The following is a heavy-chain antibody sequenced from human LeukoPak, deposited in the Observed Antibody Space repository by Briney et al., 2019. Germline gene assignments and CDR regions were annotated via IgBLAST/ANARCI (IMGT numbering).Heavy chain of an antibody. Sequence: PGGSLRLSCAASGFTFSSYAMSWVRQAPGKGLEWVSAISGSGGSTYYADSVKGRFTISRDNSKNTLYLQMNSLRAEDTAVYYCVSKNDYGDYGYLYFDYWGQGTLVTVSS. CDR3: VSKNDYGDYGYLYFDY. J-gene: IGHJ4*02. V-gene: IGHV3-23*01. CDR2: ISGSGGST. CDR1: GFTFSSYA. D-gene: IGHD4-17*01.